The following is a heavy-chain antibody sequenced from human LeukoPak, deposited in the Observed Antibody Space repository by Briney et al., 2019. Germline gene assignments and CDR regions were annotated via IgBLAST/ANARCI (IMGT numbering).Heavy chain of an antibody. CDR2: ISAYNGNT. CDR3: ARDKAWYYDFWSGYFFDY. V-gene: IGHV1-18*01. CDR1: GYTFTSYG. Sequence: GASVKVSCKASGYTFTSYGISWVRQAPGQGLEWMGWISAYNGNTNYAQKLQGRVTMTTDTSTSIAYMELRSLRSDDTAVYYCARDKAWYYDFWSGYFFDYWGQGTLVTVSS. D-gene: IGHD3-3*01. J-gene: IGHJ4*02.